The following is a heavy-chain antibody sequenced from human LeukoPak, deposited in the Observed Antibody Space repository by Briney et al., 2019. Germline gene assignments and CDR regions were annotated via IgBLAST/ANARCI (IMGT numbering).Heavy chain of an antibody. D-gene: IGHD3-16*01. V-gene: IGHV3-30*04. Sequence: GGSLRLSCAASGFNFYTYAMKWVRQAPGKGLEWLAVVLFDGSDQYYADSVQGRFTISRDNAKNTLYLQMNSVRAEDTAVYYCARSSFPYYFDYWGQGTLVTVSS. CDR3: ARSSFPYYFDY. CDR1: GFNFYTYA. J-gene: IGHJ4*02. CDR2: VLFDGSDQ.